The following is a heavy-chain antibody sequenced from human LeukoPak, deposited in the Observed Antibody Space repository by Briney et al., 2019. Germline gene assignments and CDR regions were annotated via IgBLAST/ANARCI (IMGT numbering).Heavy chain of an antibody. V-gene: IGHV4-34*01. CDR3: ATARDY. CDR2: INHSGST. J-gene: IGHJ4*02. CDR1: GGSFSGYY. Sequence: SETLSLTCAVYGGSFSGYYWGWIRQPPGKGLEWIGEINHSGSTNYNPSLKSRDIISVDTSKNQFSLKLSSVTAADTAVYYCATARDYWGQGTLVTVSS.